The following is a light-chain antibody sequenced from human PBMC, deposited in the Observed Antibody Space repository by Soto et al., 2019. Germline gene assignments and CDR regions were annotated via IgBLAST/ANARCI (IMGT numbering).Light chain of an antibody. CDR1: QSISSW. J-gene: IGKJ1*01. Sequence: DIQVTHSPSTLSASVGDRVTITCRASQSISSWLAWYQQKPGKAPKLLIYKASSLESGVPSRFSGSGPGTEFTLTISSLKPDDFATYYCQQYNSYSWTFGQGTKVDIK. CDR2: KAS. CDR3: QQYNSYSWT. V-gene: IGKV1-5*03.